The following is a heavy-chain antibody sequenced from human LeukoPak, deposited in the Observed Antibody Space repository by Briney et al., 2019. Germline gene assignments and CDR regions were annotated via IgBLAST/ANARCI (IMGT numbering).Heavy chain of an antibody. V-gene: IGHV1-24*01. J-gene: IGHJ4*02. CDR1: GYTLTELF. CDR3: ARQGVPAAESDY. D-gene: IGHD2-2*01. Sequence: ASVKVSCKDSGYTLTELFMHWVRQAPGKGLEWMGGFDPEDGETIYAQKFQGRVTMTEDTSTDTAYMELSSLRSEDTAVYYCARQGVPAAESDYWGQGTLVTVSS. CDR2: FDPEDGET.